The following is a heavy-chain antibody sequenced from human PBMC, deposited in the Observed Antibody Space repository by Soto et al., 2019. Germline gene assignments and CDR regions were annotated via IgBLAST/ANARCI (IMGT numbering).Heavy chain of an antibody. D-gene: IGHD3-10*01. Sequence: SETLSLTCTVSGGSISSYYWSWIRQPPGKGLEWIGYIYYSGSTNYNPSLKSRVTISVDTSKNQFSLKLSSVTAADTAVYYCARGGLGSGSYYYYYMDVWGKGTTVTVSS. V-gene: IGHV4-59*01. CDR3: ARGGLGSGSYYYYYMDV. CDR2: IYYSGST. J-gene: IGHJ6*03. CDR1: GGSISSYY.